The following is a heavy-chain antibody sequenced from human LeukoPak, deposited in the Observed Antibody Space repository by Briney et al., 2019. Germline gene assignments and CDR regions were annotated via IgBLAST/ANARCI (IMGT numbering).Heavy chain of an antibody. Sequence: ASVKVSCKTSGYIFVNYAIHWVRQTPGQRLEWMGWINAGNGDTKYSQDFQGRVTFTRDTSAAIAYMELSSLRSEDTAVYFCTRGGYSSGYYYYYYMDVWGKGTTVTVSS. CDR2: INAGNGDT. CDR1: GYIFVNYA. J-gene: IGHJ6*03. D-gene: IGHD5-18*01. CDR3: TRGGYSSGYYYYYYMDV. V-gene: IGHV1-3*03.